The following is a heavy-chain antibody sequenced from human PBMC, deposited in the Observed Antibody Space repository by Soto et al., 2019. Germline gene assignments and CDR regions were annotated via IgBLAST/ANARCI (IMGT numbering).Heavy chain of an antibody. CDR3: ARDKYPYSSLDAFDI. CDR2: INWNGGST. V-gene: IGHV3-20*04. CDR1: GFTFADYG. Sequence: GGSLRLSCAASGFTFADYGMSWVRQAPGKGLEWVSGINWNGGSTGYADSVKGRFTISRDNAKNSLYLQMNSLRAEDTALYYCARDKYPYSSLDAFDIWGQGTMVTVSS. D-gene: IGHD6-19*01. J-gene: IGHJ3*02.